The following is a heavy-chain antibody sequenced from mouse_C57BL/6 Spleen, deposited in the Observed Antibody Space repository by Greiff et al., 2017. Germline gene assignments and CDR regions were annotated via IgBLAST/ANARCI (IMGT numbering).Heavy chain of an antibody. CDR3: ASALPYAMDY. D-gene: IGHD2-10*01. CDR2: INPNNGGT. CDR1: GYTFTDYY. V-gene: IGHV1-26*01. Sequence: EVKLHQSGPELVKPGASVKISCKASGYTFTDYYMNWVKQSHGKSLEWIGDINPNNGGTSYNQKFKGKATLTVDKSSSTAYMEPRSLTSEDSAVYYCASALPYAMDYWGQGTSVTVSS. J-gene: IGHJ4*01.